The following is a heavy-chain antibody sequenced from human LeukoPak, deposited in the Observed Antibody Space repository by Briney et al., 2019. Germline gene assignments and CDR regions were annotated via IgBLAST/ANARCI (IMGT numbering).Heavy chain of an antibody. CDR1: GFTFSSYW. D-gene: IGHD1-26*01. CDR2: IKQDGSEK. CDR3: AKDSSGVGANFDY. Sequence: GGSLRLSCAASGFTFSSYWMSWVRQAPGKGLEWVANIKQDGSEKYYVDSVKGRFTISRDNSKNSLYLQMNSLRAEDTALYYCAKDSSGVGANFDYWGQGTLVTVSS. V-gene: IGHV3-7*03. J-gene: IGHJ4*02.